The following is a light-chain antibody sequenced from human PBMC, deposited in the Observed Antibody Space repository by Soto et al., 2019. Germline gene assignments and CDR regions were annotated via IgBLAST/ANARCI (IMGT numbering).Light chain of an antibody. V-gene: IGLV1-51*02. J-gene: IGLJ1*01. Sequence: QSVLTQPPSVSAAPGQKVTISCSGSSSNIGNNYVSWYQQLPGTAPKLLIYENNKRPSGIPDRFSGSKSGTSATLGITGLQTGDEADYYCGTGDSSLSALYVFGTGTKLTVL. CDR2: ENN. CDR1: SSNIGNNY. CDR3: GTGDSSLSALYV.